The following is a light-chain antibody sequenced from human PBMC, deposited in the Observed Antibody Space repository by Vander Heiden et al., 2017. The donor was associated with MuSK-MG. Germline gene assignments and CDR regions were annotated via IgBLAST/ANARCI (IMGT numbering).Light chain of an antibody. CDR2: EAS. Sequence: EVVLTQSPVTLSLSPGEGATLSCRASESVRSSLRWYQQKPGQALRLLIYEASNRATGIPDRFSGSGSGTDFTLTISSLEPEDFAVYYCQQHNTLYTFGQGTKLEIK. V-gene: IGKV3-11*01. CDR1: ESVRSS. CDR3: QQHNTLYT. J-gene: IGKJ2*01.